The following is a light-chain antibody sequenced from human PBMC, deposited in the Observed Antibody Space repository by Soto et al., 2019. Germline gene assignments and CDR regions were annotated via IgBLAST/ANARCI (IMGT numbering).Light chain of an antibody. V-gene: IGLV2-23*01. J-gene: IGLJ3*02. CDR1: SSDIGGYNL. CDR3: RSYSDSSTNWV. Sequence: QSALTQPASVSGSPGQSITSSCTGTSSDIGGYNLVSWYQQHPVKAPKLVIYEGKKRPSGVSIRFSCSKSGNTSSLAISGXXXXXXXXYYCRSYSDSSTNWVFGGGTK. CDR2: EGK.